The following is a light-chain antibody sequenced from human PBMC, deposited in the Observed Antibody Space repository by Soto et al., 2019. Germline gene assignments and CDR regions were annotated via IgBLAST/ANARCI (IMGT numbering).Light chain of an antibody. Sequence: QSVLTQPASVSGSPGQSITISYTGTSSDVGSYDLVSWYQQPPGKAPKLMIYEDTKRPSGISTRFSGSKSGNAASLTISGLQAEDEADYYCCSYAGSGTFVFGTGTKLTVL. CDR2: EDT. V-gene: IGLV2-23*01. CDR1: SSDVGSYDL. J-gene: IGLJ1*01. CDR3: CSYAGSGTFV.